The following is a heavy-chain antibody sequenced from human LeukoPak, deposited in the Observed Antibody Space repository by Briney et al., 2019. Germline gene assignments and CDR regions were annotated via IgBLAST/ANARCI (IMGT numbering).Heavy chain of an antibody. Sequence: GGSRRLSFAASGFTFSNYAMSWVRQAPGKGRGWVSAISVIGGITYYAGSVKGRFTISRDDSKNTLYLQMNSLRADDTAVYYCATDRDSDWTSKYFQHWGQGTLVTVSS. D-gene: IGHD6-19*01. CDR1: GFTFSNYA. J-gene: IGHJ1*01. CDR3: ATDRDSDWTSKYFQH. CDR2: ISVIGGIT. V-gene: IGHV3-23*01.